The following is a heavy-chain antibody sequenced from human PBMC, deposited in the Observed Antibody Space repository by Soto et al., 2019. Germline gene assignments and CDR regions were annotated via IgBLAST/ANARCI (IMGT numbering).Heavy chain of an antibody. CDR1: GYSFTSYW. D-gene: IGHD6-13*01. V-gene: IGHV5-10-1*01. Sequence: GESLKISCRGSGYSFTSYWISWVRQMPGKGLEWMGRIDPSDSYTNYSPSFQGHVTISADKSISTAYLQWSSLKASDTAMYYCARHVPAAGYFDYWGQGTLGTVSS. J-gene: IGHJ4*02. CDR3: ARHVPAAGYFDY. CDR2: IDPSDSYT.